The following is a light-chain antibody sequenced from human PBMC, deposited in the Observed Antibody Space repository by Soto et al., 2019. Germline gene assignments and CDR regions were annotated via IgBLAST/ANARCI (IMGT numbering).Light chain of an antibody. V-gene: IGKV1-13*02. Sequence: AIQVTQSPSSLSASVGDRVTITCRASQAIRGALAWYQQKPGKAPKLLIFDVSTLETGVPARFSGGGSGTEFTLTISSLQPEDFGTYFCQQFNSYPIIFGHGTRLEIK. CDR2: DVS. CDR3: QQFNSYPII. CDR1: QAIRGA. J-gene: IGKJ5*01.